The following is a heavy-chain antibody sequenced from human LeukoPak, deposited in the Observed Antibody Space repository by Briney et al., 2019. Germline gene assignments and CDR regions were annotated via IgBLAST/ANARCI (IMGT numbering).Heavy chain of an antibody. CDR2: IIPILGTA. CDR3: ATRYCSGGSCYLPNYYFDY. D-gene: IGHD2-15*01. Sequence: SVKVSCKASGGTFSSYAISWVRQAPGQGLEWMGGIIPILGTANYAQKFQGRVTITADESTGTAYMELSSLRFEDTAVYYCATRYCSGGSCYLPNYYFDYWGQGTLVTVSS. J-gene: IGHJ4*02. V-gene: IGHV1-69*13. CDR1: GGTFSSYA.